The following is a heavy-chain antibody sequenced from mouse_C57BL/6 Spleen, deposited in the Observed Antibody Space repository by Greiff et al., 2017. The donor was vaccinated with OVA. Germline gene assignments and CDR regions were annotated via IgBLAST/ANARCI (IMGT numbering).Heavy chain of an antibody. CDR1: GYTFTSYW. J-gene: IGHJ1*03. CDR2: IDPNSGGT. CDR3: ARDYYGSSYGYFDV. V-gene: IGHV1-72*01. D-gene: IGHD1-1*01. Sequence: QVQLQQPGAELVKPGASVKLSCKASGYTFTSYWMHWVKQRPGRGLEWIGRIDPNSGGTKYNEKFKSKATLTVDKPSSTAYMQRSSLTSEDSAVYYGARDYYGSSYGYFDVWGTGTMVTVSS.